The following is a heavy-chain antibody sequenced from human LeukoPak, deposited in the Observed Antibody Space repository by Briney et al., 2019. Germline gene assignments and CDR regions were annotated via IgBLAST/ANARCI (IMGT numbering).Heavy chain of an antibody. J-gene: IGHJ4*02. V-gene: IGHV3-7*03. CDR3: AKDQWERPQGSFDY. CDR1: GLTLSSYW. CDR2: IKQDGGEK. Sequence: GGSLRLSCAASGLTLSSYWVSWVRQAPGKGLEWVATIKQDGGEKFYVDSVKGRFTISRDNSKNTLYLQMNSLRAEDTAVYYCAKDQWERPQGSFDYWGQGTLVTVSS. D-gene: IGHD1-26*01.